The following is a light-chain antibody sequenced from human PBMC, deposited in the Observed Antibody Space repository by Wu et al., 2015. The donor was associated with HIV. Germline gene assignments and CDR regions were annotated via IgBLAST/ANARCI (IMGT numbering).Light chain of an antibody. CDR2: GAS. V-gene: IGKV3-15*01. J-gene: IGKJ4*01. Sequence: EIVLTQSPATLSVSPGERATLSCRASQSISSNLAWYQQKPGQGPRLLIFGASTRATGVPARFSGTGSGTDFTLTITSMQSEDFAVYYCHYYSNWPPGLTFGGGTKVEI. CDR1: QSISSN. CDR3: HYYSNWPPGLT.